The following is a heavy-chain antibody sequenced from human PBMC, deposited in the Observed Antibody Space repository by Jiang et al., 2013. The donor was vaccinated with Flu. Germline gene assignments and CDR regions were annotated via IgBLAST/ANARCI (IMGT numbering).Heavy chain of an antibody. Sequence: LLKPSETLSLTCAVAGGSISSFYWSWIRQPPGKGLEWIGYVYYSGITNYNPSFKNRVAISVDTSKNQFSLRLTSMTAADTAVYYCARVRGVVTPIDTWGQGNPGHRLL. V-gene: IGHV4-59*01. D-gene: IGHD2-21*02. CDR1: GGSISSFY. CDR2: VYYSGIT. CDR3: ARVRGVVTPIDT. J-gene: IGHJ5*02.